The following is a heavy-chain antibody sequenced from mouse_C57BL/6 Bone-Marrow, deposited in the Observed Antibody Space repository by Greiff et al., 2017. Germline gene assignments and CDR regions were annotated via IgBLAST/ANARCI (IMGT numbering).Heavy chain of an antibody. J-gene: IGHJ2*01. CDR1: GYTFTDYE. CDR2: IDPETGGT. V-gene: IGHV1-15*01. Sequence: QVQLKESGAELVRPGASVTLSCKASGYTFTDYEMHWVKQTPVQGLEWIGAIDPETGGTAYNQKFKGKAILTADKSSSTAYMELRSLTSEDSAVYYCTPSSYDFDYWGRGTTLTVSS. D-gene: IGHD1-1*01. CDR3: TPSSYDFDY.